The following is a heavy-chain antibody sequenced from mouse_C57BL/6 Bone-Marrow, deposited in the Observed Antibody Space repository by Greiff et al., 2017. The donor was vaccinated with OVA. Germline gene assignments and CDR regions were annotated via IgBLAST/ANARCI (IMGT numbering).Heavy chain of an antibody. Sequence: EVKLMESGGGLVKPGGSLKLSCAASGFTFSSYTMSWVRQTPEKRLEWVATISGGGGNNYYPDSVMGRFTISRDNAKNTLYLQMSSLRSEDTALYYCARRDGYYLFWYAMDYWGQGTSVTVSS. D-gene: IGHD2-3*01. CDR2: ISGGGGNN. CDR1: GFTFSSYT. J-gene: IGHJ4*01. V-gene: IGHV5-9*01. CDR3: ARRDGYYLFWYAMDY.